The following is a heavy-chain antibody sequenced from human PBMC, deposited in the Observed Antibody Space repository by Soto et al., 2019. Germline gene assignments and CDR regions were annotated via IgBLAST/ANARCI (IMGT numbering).Heavy chain of an antibody. J-gene: IGHJ4*02. V-gene: IGHV3-21*01. CDR1: GFTFSSYS. Sequence: EVQLVESGGGLVQPGGSLRLSCAASGFTFSSYSMNWVRQAPGKGLEWVSSISSSGDYIYYADSVRGRFTISRDNAKNSLFLHMHSPRVEDTAVYYCANEPHYWGQGTLVTVSS. CDR3: ANEPHY. CDR2: ISSSGDYI.